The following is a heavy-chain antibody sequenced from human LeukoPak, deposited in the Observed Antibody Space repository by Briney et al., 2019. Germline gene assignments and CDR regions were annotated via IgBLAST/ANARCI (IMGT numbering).Heavy chain of an antibody. CDR3: ARVTDSGYDH. Sequence: GGSLRLSCAASGFTFSSYGMHWVRQAPGKGLEWVSVIYSGGRTHYADSVKGRFTISRDNSKNTLYLQMNSLRAEDTAVYYCARVTDSGYDHWGQGTLVTVSS. CDR1: GFTFSSYG. V-gene: IGHV3-53*01. D-gene: IGHD5-12*01. CDR2: IYSGGRT. J-gene: IGHJ5*02.